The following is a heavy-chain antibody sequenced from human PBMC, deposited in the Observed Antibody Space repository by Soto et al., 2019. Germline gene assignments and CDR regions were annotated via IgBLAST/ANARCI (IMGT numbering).Heavy chain of an antibody. CDR2: IKSKTDGGTT. CDR3: TTGSTSTKNY. J-gene: IGHJ4*02. Sequence: PGGSLRLCRAASRFTFSDALLSWVRQAPGKGLEWVGRIKSKTDGGTTDYTAPVKGRFTISRDDSKNTLYLQMNSLKIEDTAVYYCTTGSTSTKNYWGQGTLVTVSS. D-gene: IGHD6-6*01. CDR1: RFTFSDAL. V-gene: IGHV3-15*01.